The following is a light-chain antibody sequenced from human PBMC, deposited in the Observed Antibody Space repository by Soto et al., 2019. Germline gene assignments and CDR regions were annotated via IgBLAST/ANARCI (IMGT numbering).Light chain of an antibody. CDR2: AVS. CDR1: SSDVGNYNY. V-gene: IGLV2-14*03. CDR3: TSYTPSSTYV. Sequence: QSVLTQPASVSGSPGQSITISCTGTSSDVGNYNYVSWYRQYPGKAPKLMIYAVSRRHSGVSNRFSGSKSGNTASLTISGLEAEDEADYYCTSYTPSSTYVFGTGTKLTVL. J-gene: IGLJ1*01.